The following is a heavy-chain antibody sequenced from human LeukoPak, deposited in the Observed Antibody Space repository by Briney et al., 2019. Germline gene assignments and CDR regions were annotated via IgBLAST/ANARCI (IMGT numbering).Heavy chain of an antibody. V-gene: IGHV4-59*12. CDR2: IYYSGST. CDR1: GGSISSYY. D-gene: IGHD1-14*01. CDR3: ARDLPGQYGFDI. J-gene: IGHJ3*02. Sequence: SETLSLTCTVSGGSISSYYWSWIRQPPGKGLEWIGNIYYSGSTNYNPSLKSRVTISVDTSKKQVSLRLSSVTAADTAVYYCARDLPGQYGFDIWGQGTMVTVSS.